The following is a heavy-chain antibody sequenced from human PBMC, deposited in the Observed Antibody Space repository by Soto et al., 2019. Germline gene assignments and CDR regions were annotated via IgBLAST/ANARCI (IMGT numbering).Heavy chain of an antibody. V-gene: IGHV3-9*01. J-gene: IGHJ4*02. CDR1: GFTFDDYA. D-gene: IGHD5-18*01. Sequence: EVQLVESGGGLVQPGRSLRLSCAASGFTFDDYAMHWVRQAPGKGLEWVSGISWNSGSIGYADSVKGRFTISRDNAKNSLYLQMNSLRAEDTALYYCAKDLQSGGYSYGDKYYFDYCGQGTLVTVSS. CDR2: ISWNSGSI. CDR3: AKDLQSGGYSYGDKYYFDY.